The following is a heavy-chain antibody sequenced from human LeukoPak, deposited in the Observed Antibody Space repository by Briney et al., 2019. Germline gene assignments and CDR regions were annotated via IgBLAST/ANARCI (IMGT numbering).Heavy chain of an antibody. CDR2: IDGDGNNT. J-gene: IGHJ3*02. Sequence: PGGSLRLSCSASGTTFSSYWMHWVRQVPGKGLLWVSGIDGDGNNTTYAESVKARFIISRDNAMNTVYLQINRLRAEDTAVYYCVKVREMATIIRDAFDIWGQGTMVTVSS. CDR3: VKVREMATIIRDAFDI. CDR1: GTTFSSYW. V-gene: IGHV3-74*01. D-gene: IGHD5-24*01.